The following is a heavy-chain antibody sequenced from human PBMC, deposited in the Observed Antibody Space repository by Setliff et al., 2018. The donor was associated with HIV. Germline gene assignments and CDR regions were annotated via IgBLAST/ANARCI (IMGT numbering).Heavy chain of an antibody. J-gene: IGHJ3*02. CDR2: IIPIFGTT. CDR1: GDTVSIAYG. Sequence: ASVKVSCKASGDTVSIAYGISWVRQAPGQGLEWMGGIIPIFGTTNYAQKFQGRVSITADESTSTTYMELSSLRSDDTAVYYCARGRATYHASDIWGQGTMFTVSS. V-gene: IGHV1-69*13. CDR3: ARGRATYHASDI.